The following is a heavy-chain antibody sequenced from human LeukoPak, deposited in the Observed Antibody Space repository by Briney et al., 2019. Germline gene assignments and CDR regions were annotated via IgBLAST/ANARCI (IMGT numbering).Heavy chain of an antibody. J-gene: IGHJ5*02. V-gene: IGHV1-46*01. D-gene: IGHD3-3*01. CDR1: GYTFTSYY. Sequence: ASVKVSCKASGYTFTSYYMHWVRQAPGQGLEWMGIINPSGGSTSYAQKFQGRVTMTRDTSTSTVYMELSSLRSEDTAVYYCAALDTIFGVVRINWFDPWGQGTLVTVSS. CDR3: AALDTIFGVVRINWFDP. CDR2: INPSGGST.